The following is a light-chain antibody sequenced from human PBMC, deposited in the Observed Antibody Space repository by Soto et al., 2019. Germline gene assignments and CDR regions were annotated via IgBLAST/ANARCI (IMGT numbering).Light chain of an antibody. Sequence: EIVLTQSPATLSLSPGERATLSCRASQSVSSSLAWYQQKPGQAPRLLIYDASNRATDIPARFSGSGSGTDFTLANSSLEPEDFAVYFCQQRSNWPRTFGPGTKVDIK. CDR3: QQRSNWPRT. J-gene: IGKJ3*01. V-gene: IGKV3-11*01. CDR1: QSVSSS. CDR2: DAS.